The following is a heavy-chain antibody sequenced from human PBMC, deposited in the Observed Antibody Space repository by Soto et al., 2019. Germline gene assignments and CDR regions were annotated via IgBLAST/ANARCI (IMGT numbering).Heavy chain of an antibody. J-gene: IGHJ4*02. CDR1: GFTFSSYW. CDR3: ARDHESGRYFDWLLNVFDY. Sequence: GGSLRLSCAASGFTFSSYWMSWVRQAPGKGLEWVANIKQDGSEKYYVDSVKGRFTISRDNAKNSLYLQMNSLRAEDTAVYYCARDHESGRYFDWLLNVFDYWGQGTLVTVSS. D-gene: IGHD3-9*01. V-gene: IGHV3-7*01. CDR2: IKQDGSEK.